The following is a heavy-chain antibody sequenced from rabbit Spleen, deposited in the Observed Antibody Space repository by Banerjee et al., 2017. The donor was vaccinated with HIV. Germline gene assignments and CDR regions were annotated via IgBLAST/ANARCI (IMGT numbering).Heavy chain of an antibody. D-gene: IGHD1-1*01. J-gene: IGHJ4*01. Sequence: QSLEESGGDLVKPEGSLTLTCTASGFSFSSGYDMCWVRQAPGKGLEWIGCIVTSSGTTYYANWAKGRFTISKTSSTTVTLQLNSLTTADTATYFCARDQSSGYYSLYYFNLWGQGTLVTVS. CDR3: ARDQSSGYYSLYYFNL. V-gene: IGHV1S40*01. CDR2: IVTSSGTT. CDR1: GFSFSSGYD.